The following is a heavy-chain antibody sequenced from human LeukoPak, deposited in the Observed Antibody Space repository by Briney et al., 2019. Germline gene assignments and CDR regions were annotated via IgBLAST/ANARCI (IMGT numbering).Heavy chain of an antibody. CDR2: IYYSGST. V-gene: IGHV4-38-2*02. Sequence: PSETLSLTCTVSGYSISSDYYWGWIRQPPGKGLEWIGSIYYSGSTYYNPSLKSRVTISVDTSKNQFSLKLSSVTAADTAVYYCARTRYSYGYPDFYNYYMDVWGKGTTLTVS. CDR3: ARTRYSYGYPDFYNYYMDV. CDR1: GYSISSDYY. D-gene: IGHD5-18*01. J-gene: IGHJ6*03.